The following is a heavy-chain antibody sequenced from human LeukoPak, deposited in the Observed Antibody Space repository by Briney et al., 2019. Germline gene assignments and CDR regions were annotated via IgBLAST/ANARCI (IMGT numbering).Heavy chain of an antibody. CDR2: ISGSGGST. V-gene: IGHV3-23*01. CDR1: GFTFSSYA. D-gene: IGHD3-22*01. J-gene: IGHJ4*02. CDR3: ATGEGSSGYYNC. Sequence: GGSLRLSCAASGFTFSSYAMSWVRQAPGKGLEWVSAISGSGGSTYYADSVKGRFTISRGNSKNTLYLQMNSLRAEDTAVYYCATGEGSSGYYNCWGQGTLVTVSS.